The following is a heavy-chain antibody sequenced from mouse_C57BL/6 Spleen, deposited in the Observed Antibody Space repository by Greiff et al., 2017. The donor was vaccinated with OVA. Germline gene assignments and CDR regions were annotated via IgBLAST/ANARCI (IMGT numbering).Heavy chain of an antibody. J-gene: IGHJ1*03. Sequence: VKLMESGPELVKPGASVKISCKASGYAFSSSWMNWVKQRPGKGLEWIGRIYPGDGDTNYNGKFKGKAPLTADKSSSPAYMQLSSLTSEDAAVYFCAREASKGYFDVWGTGTTVTVSS. V-gene: IGHV1-82*01. CDR1: GYAFSSSW. CDR3: AREASKGYFDV. CDR2: IYPGDGDT. D-gene: IGHD2-10*02.